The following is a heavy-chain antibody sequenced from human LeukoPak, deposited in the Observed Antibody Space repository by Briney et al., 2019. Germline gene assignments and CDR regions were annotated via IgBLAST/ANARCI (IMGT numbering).Heavy chain of an antibody. Sequence: ASVKVSCTASGYTFTSYDINWVRQATGQGLEWMGWMNPNSGNTGYAQKFQGRVTMTRNTSISTAYMELSSLRSEDTAVYYCARGGELELGYYYYGMDVWGQGTTVTVSS. CDR2: MNPNSGNT. V-gene: IGHV1-8*01. D-gene: IGHD1-7*01. J-gene: IGHJ6*02. CDR3: ARGGELELGYYYYGMDV. CDR1: GYTFTSYD.